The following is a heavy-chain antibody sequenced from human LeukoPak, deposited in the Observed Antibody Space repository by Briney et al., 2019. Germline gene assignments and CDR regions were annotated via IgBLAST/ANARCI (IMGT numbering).Heavy chain of an antibody. D-gene: IGHD2-8*01. Sequence: PSQTLSLTCTVSGGSISSGSYYWSWIRQPAGKGLEWIGRIYTSGSTNYNPSLKSRVTISVDTSKNQFSLKLSSVTAADTAVYYCAARRCDYCTNTWYFDLWGRGTLVTVSS. CDR1: GGSISSGSYY. V-gene: IGHV4-61*02. CDR3: AARRCDYCTNTWYFDL. CDR2: IYTSGST. J-gene: IGHJ2*01.